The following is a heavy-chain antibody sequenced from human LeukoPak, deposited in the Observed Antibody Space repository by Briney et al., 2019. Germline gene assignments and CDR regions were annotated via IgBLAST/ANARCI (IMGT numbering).Heavy chain of an antibody. CDR1: GFTFSSYG. V-gene: IGHV3-30*18. CDR3: AKDGADNSGYLYYFDY. D-gene: IGHD3-22*01. CDR2: ISYDGSNK. J-gene: IGHJ4*02. Sequence: PGGSLRLSCAASGFTFSSYGMHWVRQAPGKGLEWVAVISYDGSNKYYADSVKGRFTISRDNSKNTLYLQMNSLRAEDTAVYYCAKDGADNSGYLYYFDYWGQGTLVTVSS.